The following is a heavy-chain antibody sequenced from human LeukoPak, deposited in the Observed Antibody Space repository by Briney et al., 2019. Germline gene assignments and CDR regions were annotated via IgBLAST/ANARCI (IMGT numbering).Heavy chain of an antibody. Sequence: GGSLRLSCAASGFTVSSNFMSWVRQAPGKGLEWVANIKQDGSEKYYVDSVKGRFTISRDNAKNSLYLQLNSLRADDTAIYYCVRDTKDYWGQGTLVTVSS. D-gene: IGHD2-8*01. CDR2: IKQDGSEK. CDR3: VRDTKDY. V-gene: IGHV3-7*01. CDR1: GFTVSSNF. J-gene: IGHJ4*02.